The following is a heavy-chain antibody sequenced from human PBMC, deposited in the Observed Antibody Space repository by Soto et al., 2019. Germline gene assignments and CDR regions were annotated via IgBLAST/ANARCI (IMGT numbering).Heavy chain of an antibody. V-gene: IGHV1-46*01. Sequence: QVQLVQSGAEVKKPGASVKVSCKASGYTFTSYYMHWVRQAPGQGLEWMGIINPSGGSTSYAQKFLGRVTMTRDTSTSTVYMELSSLRSEDTAVYYCAREGYCSGGSCYYYGMDVWGQGTTVTVSS. D-gene: IGHD2-15*01. J-gene: IGHJ6*02. CDR1: GYTFTSYY. CDR2: INPSGGST. CDR3: AREGYCSGGSCYYYGMDV.